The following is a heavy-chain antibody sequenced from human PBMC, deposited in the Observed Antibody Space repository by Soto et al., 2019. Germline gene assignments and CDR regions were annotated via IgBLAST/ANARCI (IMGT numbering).Heavy chain of an antibody. CDR2: IYYSGST. D-gene: IGHD1-1*01. Sequence: PSETLSLTCTVSGGSISSYYWSWIRQPPGKGLEWIGYIYYSGSTNYNPSLKSRVTISVDTSKNQFSLKLSSVTAADTAVYYCARGHSRNRYNVAYWGQGTLVTVSS. V-gene: IGHV4-59*01. CDR3: ARGHSRNRYNVAY. J-gene: IGHJ4*02. CDR1: GGSISSYY.